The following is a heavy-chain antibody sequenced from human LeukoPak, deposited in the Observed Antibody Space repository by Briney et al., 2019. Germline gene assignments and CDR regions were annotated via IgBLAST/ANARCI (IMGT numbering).Heavy chain of an antibody. V-gene: IGHV4-34*01. CDR1: GGSCSGYY. D-gene: IGHD3-10*01. CDR3: ARRLWFGEAKPFDY. CDR2: INHSGST. J-gene: IGHJ4*02. Sequence: SETLSLTCAVYGGSCSGYYWSWIRQPPGKGLEWIGEINHSGSTNYNQSLKSRVTISVDTSKNQFSLKLSSVTAADTAVYYCARRLWFGEAKPFDYWGQGTLVTVSS.